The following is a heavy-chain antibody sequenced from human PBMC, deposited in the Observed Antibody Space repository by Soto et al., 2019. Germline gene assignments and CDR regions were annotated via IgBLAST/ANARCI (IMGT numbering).Heavy chain of an antibody. Sequence: GGSLRLSCAASGFTFSDSVIHWVRQASGKGLEWVGRIRRKAYSYATAYAVSVEDRFTVSRDDSKNTAYLQMNSLKAEDTAVYYYSKLQVQSGPGNYLFGLDVWGQGTTVTVSS. D-gene: IGHD5-12*01. V-gene: IGHV3-73*01. CDR3: SKLQVQSGPGNYLFGLDV. CDR2: IRRKAYSYAT. J-gene: IGHJ6*02. CDR1: GFTFSDSV.